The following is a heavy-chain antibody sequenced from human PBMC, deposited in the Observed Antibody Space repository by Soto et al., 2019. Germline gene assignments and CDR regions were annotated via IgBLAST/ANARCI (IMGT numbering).Heavy chain of an antibody. D-gene: IGHD5-12*01. Sequence: GGSLRLSCTASGFTFSRHSMHWVRQAPGKGLDWVAAISSDGSSKFYADSLKGRFTISRDNSKNTLHLQISSLRTEDTAVFYCARGGGYSGYDDCFDFWGQETMVTVSS. J-gene: IGHJ3*01. CDR2: ISSDGSSK. CDR1: GFTFSRHS. V-gene: IGHV3-30*04. CDR3: ARGGGYSGYDDCFDF.